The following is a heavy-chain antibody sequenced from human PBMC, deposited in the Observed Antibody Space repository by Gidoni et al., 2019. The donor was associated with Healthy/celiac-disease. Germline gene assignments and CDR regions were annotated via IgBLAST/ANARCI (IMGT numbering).Heavy chain of an antibody. Sequence: EVQLVESGGGLVQPGGSLRLSCAASGFTFSSYAMSWVRQAPGKGLEWVSAISGSGGSTYYADTVKGRFTISRDNSKNTLYLKMNSLRAEDTAVYYCAKDGYSSEQYDYWGQGTLVTVSS. CDR1: GFTFSSYA. D-gene: IGHD6-19*01. V-gene: IGHV3-23*04. CDR2: ISGSGGST. CDR3: AKDGYSSEQYDY. J-gene: IGHJ4*02.